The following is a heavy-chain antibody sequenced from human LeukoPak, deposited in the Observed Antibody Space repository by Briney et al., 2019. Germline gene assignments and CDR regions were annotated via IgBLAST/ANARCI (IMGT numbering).Heavy chain of an antibody. J-gene: IGHJ5*02. CDR2: INSDGINT. D-gene: IGHD3-22*01. Sequence: PGGSLRLSCAASGFTLSNYWMHWVRHAPGKGLVWVSRINSDGINTLYADSVKGRFTISRDNAKNTLNLQMNSLRAEDTAVYYCARDLGQYYDTSDNWFDPWGQGTLVTVSS. CDR3: ARDLGQYYDTSDNWFDP. CDR1: GFTLSNYW. V-gene: IGHV3-74*01.